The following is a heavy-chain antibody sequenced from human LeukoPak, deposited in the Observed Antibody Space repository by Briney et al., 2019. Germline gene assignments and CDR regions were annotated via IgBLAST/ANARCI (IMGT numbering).Heavy chain of an antibody. CDR2: INWSGGSI. Sequence: PGGSLRLSCAASGFTFDDYAMHWVRQAPGKGLEWVSGINWSGGSIDYADSVKGRFTISRDNAKNSLYLQMNSLRAEDTALYYCAKDTSSSLSPGPFDYWGQGTLVTVSS. D-gene: IGHD6-13*01. CDR1: GFTFDDYA. V-gene: IGHV3-9*01. J-gene: IGHJ4*02. CDR3: AKDTSSSLSPGPFDY.